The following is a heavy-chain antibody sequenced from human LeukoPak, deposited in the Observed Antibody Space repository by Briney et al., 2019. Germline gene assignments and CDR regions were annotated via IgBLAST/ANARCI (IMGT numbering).Heavy chain of an antibody. V-gene: IGHV3-23*01. CDR2: ISGSGGST. CDR3: AKPYYYDNTGYVFDC. D-gene: IGHD3-22*01. J-gene: IGHJ4*02. Sequence: GGSLRLSCAASGFTFSSYAMSWVRQAPGKGLEWVSAISGSGGSTYYADSVKGRFTMSRDNSKNTLYLQMNSLRAEDTAVYYCAKPYYYDNTGYVFDCWGQGTLVTVSS. CDR1: GFTFSSYA.